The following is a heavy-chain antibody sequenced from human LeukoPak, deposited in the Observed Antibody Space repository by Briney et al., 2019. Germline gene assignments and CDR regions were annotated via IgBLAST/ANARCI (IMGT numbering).Heavy chain of an antibody. V-gene: IGHV3-74*01. CDR1: GFTFSKYY. CDR2: SNNEGTVT. D-gene: IGHD3/OR15-3a*01. J-gene: IGHJ6*01. CDR3: ATKQGLAPPPES. Sequence: PGETLSLSCAASGFTFSKYYMRGVRQHPPGGLVSGSRSNNEGTVTTYAASLKGRVTVSRDNADNQIFLQMNSVRDEDTAVYYCATKQGLAPPPESWGERAPVT.